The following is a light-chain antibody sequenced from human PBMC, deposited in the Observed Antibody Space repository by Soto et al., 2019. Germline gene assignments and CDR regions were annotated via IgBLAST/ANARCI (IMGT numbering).Light chain of an antibody. V-gene: IGKV3-20*01. J-gene: IGKJ3*01. CDR1: QSVSSTY. CDR2: GAS. CDR3: QQYGSSLFT. Sequence: DIVLTQSPGTLSLSTRERATLSCRASQSVSSTYLAWYQQKPGQAPRLLIYGASGRATGIPDRFSGSGSGTDFTLTISRLEPEDFAVYYCQQYGSSLFTFGPGTKVDIK.